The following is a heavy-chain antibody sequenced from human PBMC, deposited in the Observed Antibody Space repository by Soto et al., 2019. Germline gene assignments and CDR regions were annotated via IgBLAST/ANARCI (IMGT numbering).Heavy chain of an antibody. CDR3: ARGVVRRVIIQYTSFFDY. CDR2: INHSGST. V-gene: IGHV4-34*01. Sequence: SETLSLTCAVYGGSFSYYYWTWVRQAPGRGLEWIGEINHSGSTYYNPSLKSRVTISVDTSKNQFSLKLSSVTAADTAVYYCARGVVRRVIIQYTSFFDYWGQGTPVTVSS. D-gene: IGHD3-10*01. CDR1: GGSFSYYY. J-gene: IGHJ4*02.